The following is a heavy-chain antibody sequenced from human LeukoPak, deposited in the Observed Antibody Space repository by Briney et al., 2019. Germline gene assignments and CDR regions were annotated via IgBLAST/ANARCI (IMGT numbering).Heavy chain of an antibody. Sequence: PGGSLRLSCAASGFTFSSYSMNWVRQAPGKGLEWVSYISSSSSTIYYADSVKGRFTISGDNAKNSLYLQMNSLRAEDTAVYYCAKDPSLLWFGELMYYYYYMDVWGKGTTVTISS. CDR1: GFTFSSYS. CDR2: ISSSSSTI. J-gene: IGHJ6*03. D-gene: IGHD3-10*01. CDR3: AKDPSLLWFGELMYYYYYMDV. V-gene: IGHV3-48*01.